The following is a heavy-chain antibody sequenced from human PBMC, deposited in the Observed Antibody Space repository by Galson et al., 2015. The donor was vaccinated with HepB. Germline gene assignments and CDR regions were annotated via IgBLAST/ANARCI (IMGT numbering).Heavy chain of an antibody. J-gene: IGHJ6*02. CDR2: ISAYNGNT. D-gene: IGHD2-2*02. Sequence: SVKVSCKASGYTFTSYGISWVRQAPGQGLEWMGWISAYNGNTNYAQKLQGRVTMTTDTSTSTAYMELRSLRSDDTAVYYCARDCSSTSCYTDYYYGMDVWGQGTTVTVSS. CDR3: ARDCSSTSCYTDYYYGMDV. CDR1: GYTFTSYG. V-gene: IGHV1-18*04.